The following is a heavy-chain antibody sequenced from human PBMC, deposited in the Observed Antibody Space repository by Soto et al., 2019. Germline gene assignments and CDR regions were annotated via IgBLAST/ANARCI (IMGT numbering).Heavy chain of an antibody. CDR3: ARKNDYDFWSGYYNVGAFDI. J-gene: IGHJ3*02. CDR1: GYTFTRYY. CDR2: INPSGGST. D-gene: IGHD3-3*01. Sequence: ASVKVSCKASGYTFTRYYMHWVRQAPGQGLEWMGIINPSGGSTSYAQKFQGRVTMTRDTSTSTVYMELSSLRSEDTAVYYCARKNDYDFWSGYYNVGAFDIWGQGTMVTVSS. V-gene: IGHV1-46*03.